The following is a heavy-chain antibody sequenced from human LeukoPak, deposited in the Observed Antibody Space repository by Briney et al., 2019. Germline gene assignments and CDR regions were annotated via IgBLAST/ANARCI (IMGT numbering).Heavy chain of an antibody. V-gene: IGHV1-2*02. Sequence: ASVKVSCKASGYTFTGYYMHWVRQATGQGLEWMGWINPSSGGSKYAQKFQGRVTMTTDTSITTAYMELSSLRSDDTAVYYCAREGREGWYFDLWGRGTLVTVSS. CDR2: INPSSGGS. CDR1: GYTFTGYY. CDR3: AREGREGWYFDL. J-gene: IGHJ2*01.